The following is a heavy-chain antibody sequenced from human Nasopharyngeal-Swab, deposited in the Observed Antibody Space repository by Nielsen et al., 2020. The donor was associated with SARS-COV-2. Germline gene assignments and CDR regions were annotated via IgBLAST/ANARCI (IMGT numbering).Heavy chain of an antibody. CDR3: ARVQGYCTGGSCYSVFYYFAMDV. CDR1: GYSFTNYW. Sequence: TVSCKGSGYSFTNYWIGWVRQMPGKGLEWMGIIYPGDSETRYSPSFEGQVTISVDKSISTAYLQWSSLKASDTAMYYCARVQGYCTGGSCYSVFYYFAMDVWGQGTTVTVSS. CDR2: IYPGDSET. J-gene: IGHJ6*02. V-gene: IGHV5-51*01. D-gene: IGHD2-15*01.